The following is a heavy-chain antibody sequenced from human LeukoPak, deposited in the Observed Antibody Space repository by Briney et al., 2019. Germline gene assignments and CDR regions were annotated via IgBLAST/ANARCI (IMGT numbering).Heavy chain of an antibody. CDR3: AGFNSVDY. Sequence: SETLSLTCAVYGGSFSGYYWSWIRQPPGKGLEWIGEINHSGSTNYNPSLKSRVTISVDTSKNQFSLKLSSVTAADTAVYYCAGFNSVDYWGQGTLVTVSS. D-gene: IGHD3-3*01. V-gene: IGHV4-34*01. CDR1: GGSFSGYY. CDR2: INHSGST. J-gene: IGHJ4*02.